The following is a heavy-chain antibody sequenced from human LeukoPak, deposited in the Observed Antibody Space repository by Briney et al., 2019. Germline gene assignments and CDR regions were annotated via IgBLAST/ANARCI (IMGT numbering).Heavy chain of an antibody. CDR3: ARERRRRFDP. J-gene: IGHJ5*02. Sequence: SETLSLTCAVYGGSFSGYYWSWIRQPPGKGLEWIGEISHSGSTNYNPSLKSRVTISVDTSKNQFSLKLSSVTAADTAVYYCARERRRRFDPWGQGTLVTVSS. CDR1: GGSFSGYY. CDR2: ISHSGST. V-gene: IGHV4-34*01.